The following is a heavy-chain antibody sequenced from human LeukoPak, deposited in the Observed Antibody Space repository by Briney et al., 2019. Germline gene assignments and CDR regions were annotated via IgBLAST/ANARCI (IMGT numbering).Heavy chain of an antibody. CDR1: GGSVSNYY. D-gene: IGHD6-6*01. CDR3: ARHFAYSSSSYFDY. V-gene: IGHV4-59*08. J-gene: IGHJ4*02. Sequence: SETLSLTCSVSGGSVSNYYWSWIRQPPGKGLEWIGYVYYTGSTNYNPSLKSRVTMFEDKSKDQFSLRLYSVTVADTAVYYCARHFAYSSSSYFDYWGQGSLVTVSS. CDR2: VYYTGST.